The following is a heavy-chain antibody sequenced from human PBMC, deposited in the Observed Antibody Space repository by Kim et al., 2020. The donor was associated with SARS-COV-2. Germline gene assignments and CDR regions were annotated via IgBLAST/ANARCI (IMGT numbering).Heavy chain of an antibody. CDR2: IWYDGSNK. V-gene: IGHV3-33*01. CDR3: LTAAGTGWFDP. Sequence: GSLRLSCAASGFTFSSYAMHWVRQAPGKGLEWVAVIWYDGSNKYYADSVKGRFTISRDNSKNTLYLQMNSLRAEDTAVYYCLTAAGTGWFDPWGQGTLVTVSS. CDR1: GFTFSSYA. D-gene: IGHD6-13*01. J-gene: IGHJ5*02.